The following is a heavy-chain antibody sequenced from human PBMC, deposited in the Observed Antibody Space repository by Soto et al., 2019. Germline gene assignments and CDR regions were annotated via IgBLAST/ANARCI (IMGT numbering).Heavy chain of an antibody. CDR1: GFTFSSYG. Sequence: PGGSLRLSCAASGFTFSSYGMHWVRQAPDKGLEWVAVIWYDGSNKYYADSVKGRFTISRDNSKNTLYLQMNSLRAEDTAVYYCARDGPYRYCSSTSCYYYYYGMDVWGQGTTVTVSS. V-gene: IGHV3-33*01. CDR3: ARDGPYRYCSSTSCYYYYYGMDV. J-gene: IGHJ6*02. D-gene: IGHD2-2*01. CDR2: IWYDGSNK.